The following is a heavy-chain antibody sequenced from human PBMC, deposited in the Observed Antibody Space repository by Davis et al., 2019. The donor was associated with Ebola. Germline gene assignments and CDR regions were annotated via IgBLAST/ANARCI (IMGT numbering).Heavy chain of an antibody. J-gene: IGHJ6*02. Sequence: SETLSLTCAVSGGSISSSNWWRWVRQPPGKGLEWIGEIYHSGSTNYNPSLKSRVTISVDKSKNQFSLKLSSVTAADTAVYYCARAGYAYYYYGMDVWGQGTTVTVSS. CDR3: ARAGYAYYYYGMDV. D-gene: IGHD1-1*01. CDR1: GGSISSSNW. V-gene: IGHV4-4*02. CDR2: IYHSGST.